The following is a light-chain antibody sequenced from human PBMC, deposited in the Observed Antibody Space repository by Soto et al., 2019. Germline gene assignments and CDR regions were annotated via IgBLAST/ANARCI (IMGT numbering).Light chain of an antibody. CDR2: EVS. V-gene: IGLV2-14*03. CDR1: SSDVGAYDY. Sequence: QSALTQPASVSGSPGESITISCTGTSSDVGAYDYVSWYQQHPDKAPKLIIYEVSHRPSGVSNRFSGSKSVNTATLTISGLQAEDEADYYCSSYTSSSTRVFGTGNKVTVL. CDR3: SSYTSSSTRV. J-gene: IGLJ1*01.